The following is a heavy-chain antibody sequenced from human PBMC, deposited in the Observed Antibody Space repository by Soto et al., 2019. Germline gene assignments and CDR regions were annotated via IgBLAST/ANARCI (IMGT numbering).Heavy chain of an antibody. CDR1: GGSVTSGVYS. Sequence: HLQLQESGSGLVKPSQTLSLTCAVSGGSVTSGVYSWSWIRQPPGGGLEWMGYVHYDGGAFHNPSLNGRATISLDRSKNQCSLNLTSVTAADSSVYYCAGESQVAIDYWGQGALVTVSP. V-gene: IGHV4-30-2*01. CDR3: AGESQVAIDY. J-gene: IGHJ4*02. CDR2: VHYDGGA.